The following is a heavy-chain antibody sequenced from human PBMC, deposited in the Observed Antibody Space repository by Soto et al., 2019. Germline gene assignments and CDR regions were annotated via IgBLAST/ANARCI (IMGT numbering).Heavy chain of an antibody. CDR1: GFIFSGYS. V-gene: IGHV3-21*01. Sequence: LRLSCAGSGFIFSGYSMNWVRQAPGKGLEWVSSISTTSTYIYYADSVKGRFTVSRDNAKNSLYLQMTGLRPEDTAMYYCARDGIVGTTDFFDYWGQGTLVTVSS. D-gene: IGHD1-26*01. J-gene: IGHJ4*02. CDR3: ARDGIVGTTDFFDY. CDR2: ISTTSTYI.